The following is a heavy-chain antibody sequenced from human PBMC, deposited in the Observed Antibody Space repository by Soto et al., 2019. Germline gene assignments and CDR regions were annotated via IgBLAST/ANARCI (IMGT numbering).Heavy chain of an antibody. V-gene: IGHV4-59*08. CDR3: ARGVRLRVKYYFDY. CDR2: IYYSGST. CDR1: GGSISSYY. D-gene: IGHD2-15*01. J-gene: IGHJ4*02. Sequence: TSETLSLTCTVSGGSISSYYWSWIRQPPGKGLEWIGYIYYSGSTNYDPSLKSRVTISVDTSKNQFSLKLSSVTAADTAVYYCARGVRLRVKYYFDYWGQGTLVTVSS.